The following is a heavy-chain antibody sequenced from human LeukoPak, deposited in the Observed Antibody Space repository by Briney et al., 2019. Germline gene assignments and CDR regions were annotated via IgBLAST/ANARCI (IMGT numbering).Heavy chain of an antibody. Sequence: SETLSLTCTVSGGSISSYYWRWLWQPGGKGLEGIGRIYTSGSTNYNPSLERRVAISVDTSKNQFSLKLSSVDAAGTAVYYCASESRCYVVFDIWGQGTMVTVSS. D-gene: IGHD3-22*01. V-gene: IGHV4-4*07. CDR1: GGSISSYY. CDR3: ASESRCYVVFDI. CDR2: IYTSGST. J-gene: IGHJ3*02.